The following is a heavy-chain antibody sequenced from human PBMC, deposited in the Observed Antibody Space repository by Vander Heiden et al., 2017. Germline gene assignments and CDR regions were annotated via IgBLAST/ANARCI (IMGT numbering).Heavy chain of an antibody. V-gene: IGHV3-53*01. CDR2: IYSGGRT. CDR3: ATHDYSNPGVAFDY. Sequence: EVQLVESGGGLIQPGGSLRLSCAASGFTVSSNYMSWVRQAPGKGLEWVSVIYSGGRTYYADSVKGRFTISRDNSKNTLYRQMKSMRAEETAVYYCATHDYSNPGVAFDYWCQGTMVTVYS. D-gene: IGHD4-4*01. CDR1: GFTVSSNY. J-gene: IGHJ4*02.